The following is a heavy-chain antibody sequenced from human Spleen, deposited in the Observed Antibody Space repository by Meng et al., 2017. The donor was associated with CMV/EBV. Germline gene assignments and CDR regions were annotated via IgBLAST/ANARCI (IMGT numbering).Heavy chain of an antibody. CDR2: IYSGGST. V-gene: IGHV3-53*01. J-gene: IGHJ6*02. D-gene: IGHD3-10*01. CDR3: AKDRFDSHYYGMDV. Sequence: SCAASGFTVSNNYMTWVRQAPGKGLEWVSVIYSGGSTYYADSVKGRFTISRDNSKNTLYLQMNSLRAEDTAVYYCAKDRFDSHYYGMDVRGQGTTVTVSS. CDR1: GFTVSNNY.